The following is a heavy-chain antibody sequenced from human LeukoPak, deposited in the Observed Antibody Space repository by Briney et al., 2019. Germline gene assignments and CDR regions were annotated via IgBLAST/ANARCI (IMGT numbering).Heavy chain of an antibody. J-gene: IGHJ5*02. D-gene: IGHD2-2*01. Sequence: GGSLRLSCAASGFTFSSYAMHWVRQAPGKGLEWVAVISYDGSNKYYAHSVKGRFTISRDNSKNTLYLQMNSLRAEDTAVYYCARNAIIVVVPAATNGWFDPWGQGTLVTVSS. V-gene: IGHV3-30*04. CDR1: GFTFSSYA. CDR3: ARNAIIVVVPAATNGWFDP. CDR2: ISYDGSNK.